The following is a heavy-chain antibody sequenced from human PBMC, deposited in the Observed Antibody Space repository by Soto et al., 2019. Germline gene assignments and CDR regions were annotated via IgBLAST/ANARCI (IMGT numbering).Heavy chain of an antibody. J-gene: IGHJ3*02. CDR2: IWYDGSNK. CDR3: ARDPRDAFDI. V-gene: IGHV3-33*01. Sequence: QVQLVESGGGVVQPGRSLRLSCAASGFTFSSYGMHWVRQAPGKGLEWVAVIWYDGSNKYYADSVKGRFTISRDNSKNTLYLQMNSRRAEDTAVYYCARDPRDAFDIWGQGTMVTVSS. CDR1: GFTFSSYG.